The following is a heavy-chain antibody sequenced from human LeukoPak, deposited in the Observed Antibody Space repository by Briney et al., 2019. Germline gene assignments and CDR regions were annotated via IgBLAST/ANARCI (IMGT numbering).Heavy chain of an antibody. J-gene: IGHJ4*02. CDR2: IIYDGSDK. Sequence: GGSLRLSCAASGFTFSSYAMHWVRQAPGKGLEWVAVIIYDGSDKFYADSVEGRFTISRDNSKNTLYLQMNSLRAEDTAVYYCAKDSSYYLDSSGFDYWGPGTLVTVSS. V-gene: IGHV3-30*04. CDR3: AKDSSYYLDSSGFDY. D-gene: IGHD3-22*01. CDR1: GFTFSSYA.